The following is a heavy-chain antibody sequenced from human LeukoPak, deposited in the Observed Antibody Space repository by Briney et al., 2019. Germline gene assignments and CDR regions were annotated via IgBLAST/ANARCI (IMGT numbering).Heavy chain of an antibody. V-gene: IGHV4-34*01. J-gene: IGHJ4*02. D-gene: IGHD5-12*01. CDR1: GGSFSGYY. CDR3: ARGGQWLRPFDY. Sequence: SETLSLTCAVYGGSFSGYYWSWIRRPPGKGLEWIGEINHSGSTNYNPSLKSRVTISVDTSKNQFSLKLSSVTAADTAVYYCARGGQWLRPFDYWGQGTLVTVSS. CDR2: INHSGST.